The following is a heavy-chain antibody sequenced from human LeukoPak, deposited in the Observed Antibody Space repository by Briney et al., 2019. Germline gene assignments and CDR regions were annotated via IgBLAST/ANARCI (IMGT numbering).Heavy chain of an antibody. Sequence: GGSLRLSCVASGLNFGESAMHWVRQAPGKGLEWVSLISTDGGSAFSADSVKGRFSISRDNSKNSLYLQMDSLRSEDTAMYYCAKESGKFDYWGQGTLVVVSS. CDR2: ISTDGGSA. CDR3: AKESGKFDY. V-gene: IGHV3-43*02. J-gene: IGHJ4*02. CDR1: GLNFGESA.